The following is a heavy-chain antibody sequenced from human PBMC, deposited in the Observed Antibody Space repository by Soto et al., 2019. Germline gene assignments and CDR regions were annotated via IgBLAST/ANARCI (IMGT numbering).Heavy chain of an antibody. Sequence: ASVKVSCKASGGTFSSYAISWVRQAPRQGLEWMGGIIPIFGTANYAQKFQGRVTITADESTSTAYMELSSLRSEDTAVYYCATRSPRSGSAFDIWGQGTMVTVSS. CDR2: IIPIFGTA. D-gene: IGHD1-26*01. CDR3: ATRSPRSGSAFDI. V-gene: IGHV1-69*13. J-gene: IGHJ3*02. CDR1: GGTFSSYA.